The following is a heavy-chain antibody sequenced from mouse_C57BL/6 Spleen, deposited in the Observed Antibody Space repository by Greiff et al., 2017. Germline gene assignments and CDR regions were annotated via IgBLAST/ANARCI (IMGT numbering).Heavy chain of an antibody. CDR3: APSADFDV. J-gene: IGHJ1*03. CDR1: GYSFTDSN. V-gene: IGHV1-39*01. D-gene: IGHD6-1*01. CDR2: INPNYGNT. Sequence: EVKLMESGPELVKPGASVKISCKASGYSFTDSNMNWVKQSLGKSLEWIGVINPNYGNTSYNQKFKGKATLTVDQSSSTAYMQLNSLTSEDSAVFSGAPSADFDVWGTGTTVTVSS.